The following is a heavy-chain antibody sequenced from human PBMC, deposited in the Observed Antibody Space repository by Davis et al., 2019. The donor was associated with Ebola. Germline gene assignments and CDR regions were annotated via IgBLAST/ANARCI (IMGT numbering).Heavy chain of an antibody. Sequence: GESLKISCAASGFTFSSYAMHWVRQAPGKGLEYVSAISSNGGSTYYADSVKGRFTISRDNSKNTLYLQMNSLRAEDTAVYYCARDPGDIVVVPAAIGVNGMDVWGQGTTVTVSS. CDR2: ISSNGGST. J-gene: IGHJ6*02. V-gene: IGHV3-64*04. CDR3: ARDPGDIVVVPAAIGVNGMDV. CDR1: GFTFSSYA. D-gene: IGHD2-2*01.